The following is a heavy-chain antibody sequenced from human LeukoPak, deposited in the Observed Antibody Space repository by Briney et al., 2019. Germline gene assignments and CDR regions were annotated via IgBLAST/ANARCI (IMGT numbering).Heavy chain of an antibody. CDR2: IRAKAYGGTT. Sequence: GRSLRLPCTASGFSFGDYAMTWFRQAPGKGLEWVGFIRAKAYGGTTEYAASVRGRFTISRDDSKSIAYLQMNSLQTEGTAVYFCTRVPIRTVTMVIVVRGHDAFDIWGQGTMVTVSS. J-gene: IGHJ3*02. CDR1: GFSFGDYA. V-gene: IGHV3-49*03. CDR3: TRVPIRTVTMVIVVRGHDAFDI. D-gene: IGHD3-22*01.